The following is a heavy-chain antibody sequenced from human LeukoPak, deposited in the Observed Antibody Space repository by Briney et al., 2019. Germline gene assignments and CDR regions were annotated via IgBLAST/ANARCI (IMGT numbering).Heavy chain of an antibody. V-gene: IGHV4-39*01. CDR1: GGSISSRSYY. D-gene: IGHD6-13*01. CDR2: IYYSGST. CDR3: ARQPSSSYQPLDY. J-gene: IGHJ4*02. Sequence: PSETLSLTCPVSGGSISSRSYYWGWIRQPPGKGLGWIGRIYYSGSTYYNPSLKSRVTISVDTSKNQFSLKLSSVTAADTAVYYCARQPSSSYQPLDYWGQGTLVTVSS.